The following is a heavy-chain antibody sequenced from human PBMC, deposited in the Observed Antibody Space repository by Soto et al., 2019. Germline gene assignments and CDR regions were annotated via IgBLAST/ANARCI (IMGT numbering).Heavy chain of an antibody. CDR2: ISYDGSNK. J-gene: IGHJ4*02. V-gene: IGHV3-30-3*01. Sequence: PGGSLKLSSAASGFTFSSYAMHWVRQAPGKGLEWVAFISYDGSNKYSADSVKGRFTISRDNSKSTLHLQMNSLRGEDTAVYYCATEAIVGASAFDYWGQGTLVTVSS. D-gene: IGHD1-26*01. CDR3: ATEAIVGASAFDY. CDR1: GFTFSSYA.